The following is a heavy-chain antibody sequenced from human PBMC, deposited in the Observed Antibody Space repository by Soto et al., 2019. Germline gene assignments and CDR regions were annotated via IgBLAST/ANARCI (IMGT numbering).Heavy chain of an antibody. CDR1: GGFITHYY. V-gene: IGHV4-59*01. CDR2: IYYSGTT. CDR3: AKGSGSYSNWFDP. D-gene: IGHD1-26*01. J-gene: IGHJ5*02. Sequence: SETLSLTCTVSGGFITHYYWSWIRQPPGKGLEWIGYIYYSGTTNYNPSLKSRVTISVDTSKNQFSLKLNSVTAADTAVYYCAKGSGSYSNWFDPWGQGTLVTVPS.